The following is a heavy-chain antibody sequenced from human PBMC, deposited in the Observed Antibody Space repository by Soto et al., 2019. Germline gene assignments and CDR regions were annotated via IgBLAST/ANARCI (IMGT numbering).Heavy chain of an antibody. CDR2: IYYSGST. V-gene: IGHV4-30-4*01. Sequence: SETLSLTCTVSGGSISSGDYYWSWIRQPPGKGLEWIGYIYYSGSTYYNPSLKSRVTISVDTSKNQFSLKLSSVTAADTAVYYCARGHGSGTYYGIDFWGQGTLVTVSS. CDR3: ARGHGSGTYYGIDF. CDR1: GGSISSGDYY. D-gene: IGHD3-10*01. J-gene: IGHJ4*02.